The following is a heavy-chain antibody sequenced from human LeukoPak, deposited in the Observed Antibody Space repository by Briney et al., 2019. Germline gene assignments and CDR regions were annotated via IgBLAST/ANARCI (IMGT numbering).Heavy chain of an antibody. D-gene: IGHD3-22*01. V-gene: IGHV1-69*05. CDR3: ATYSTYYYDISGYYHNWFYP. CDR2: VIPIFGTA. J-gene: IGHJ5*02. CDR1: ACTFTSYA. Sequence: PSVTVSFTSSACTFTSYAISWVRQAPGQGLEWMGGVIPIFGTANYAQKFQGKVTITTDESTSTAYMELSSLRSEDTAVYYCATYSTYYYDISGYYHNWFYPCGQGTLVTVSS.